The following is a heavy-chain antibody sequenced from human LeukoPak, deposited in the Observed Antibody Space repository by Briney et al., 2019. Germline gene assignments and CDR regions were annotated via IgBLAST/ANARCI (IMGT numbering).Heavy chain of an antibody. CDR2: IVVGSGNT. D-gene: IGHD4-17*01. J-gene: IGHJ4*02. Sequence: SVKVSCKASGFTFTSSAMQWVRQARGQRLEWIGWIVVGSGNTNYAQKFQERVTITRDMSTSIAYMELSSLRSEDTAVYYCAADDYGDWAFDYWGQGTLVTVSS. CDR3: AADDYGDWAFDY. V-gene: IGHV1-58*02. CDR1: GFTFTSSA.